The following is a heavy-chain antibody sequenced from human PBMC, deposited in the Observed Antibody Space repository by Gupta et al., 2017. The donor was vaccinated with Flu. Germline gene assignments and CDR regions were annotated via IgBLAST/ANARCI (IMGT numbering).Heavy chain of an antibody. J-gene: IGHJ6*02. CDR3: ATILTTVTTSGYYCGMDV. D-gene: IGHD4-17*01. Sequence: QVQLVQSGAEVKKPGASVKVSCKVSGYTLTELSMHWVRQAPGKGLEWMGGFDPEDGETIYAQKFQGRVTMTEDTSTDTAYMELSSLRSEDTAVYYCATILTTVTTSGYYCGMDVWGQGTTVTVSS. CDR1: GYTLTELS. V-gene: IGHV1-24*01. CDR2: FDPEDGET.